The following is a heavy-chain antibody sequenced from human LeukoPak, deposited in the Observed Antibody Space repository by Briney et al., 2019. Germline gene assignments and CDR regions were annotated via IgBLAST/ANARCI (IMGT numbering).Heavy chain of an antibody. Sequence: SQTLSLTCASSGDSVSSNSAAWNWIRQSPSRGLEWLGRTYYRSTCSNDYAVSVQSQITINPDTSKNLFSLQLNSVTPEDTAVYYCARDLMGIAYRGAFYYWGQGTLVTVSS. CDR2: TYYRSTCSN. CDR3: ARDLMGIAYRGAFYY. CDR1: GDSVSSNSAA. V-gene: IGHV6-1*01. J-gene: IGHJ4*02. D-gene: IGHD6-13*01.